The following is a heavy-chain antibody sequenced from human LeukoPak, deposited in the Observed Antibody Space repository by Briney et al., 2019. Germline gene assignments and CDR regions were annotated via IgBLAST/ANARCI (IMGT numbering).Heavy chain of an antibody. CDR2: IYYSGST. Sequence: SETLSLTCTVSGGSISSYYWSWIRQPPGKGLEWIGYIYYSGSTNYNPSLKSRVTISVDTSKNQFSLKLSSVTAADTAVYYCARAIYNWNIGSEYYFDYWGQGTLVTVSS. CDR3: ARAIYNWNIGSEYYFDY. J-gene: IGHJ4*02. V-gene: IGHV4-59*01. CDR1: GGSISSYY. D-gene: IGHD1-1*01.